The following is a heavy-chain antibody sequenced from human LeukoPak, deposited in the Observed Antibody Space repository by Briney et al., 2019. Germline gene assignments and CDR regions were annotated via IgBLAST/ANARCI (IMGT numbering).Heavy chain of an antibody. J-gene: IGHJ6*02. CDR1: GFTFSSYE. CDR3: ATSSSWYPRESDYGMDV. D-gene: IGHD6-13*01. Sequence: GGSLRLSCAASGFTFSSYEMNWVRQAPGKGLEWVSYISSSGSTIYYADSVKGRFTISRDNSKNTLYLQMNSLRAEDTAVYYCATSSSWYPRESDYGMDVWGQGTTVTVSS. CDR2: ISSSGSTI. V-gene: IGHV3-48*03.